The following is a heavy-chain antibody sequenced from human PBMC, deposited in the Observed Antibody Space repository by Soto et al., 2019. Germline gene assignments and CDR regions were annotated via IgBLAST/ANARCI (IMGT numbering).Heavy chain of an antibody. CDR2: INAGDGNT. CDR3: ARDAMTTECDY. J-gene: IGHJ4*02. V-gene: IGHV1-3*01. CDR1: GYTFTSYA. D-gene: IGHD4-4*01. Sequence: QVQLVQSGAEVKKPGASVKVSCKASGYTFTSYAMHWVRQAPGQRLEWMGWINAGDGNTKYSQKFQGRVTITRDTSASTACMELSSLRSEDTAVYYCARDAMTTECDYWGQGTLVNVSS.